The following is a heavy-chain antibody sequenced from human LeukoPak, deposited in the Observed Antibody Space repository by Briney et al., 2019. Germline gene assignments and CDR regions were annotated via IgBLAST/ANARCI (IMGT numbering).Heavy chain of an antibody. Sequence: ASVKASCKASGYSFTSNYIHWVRQAPGQGLEWMGMIYPRDGSTSYAQKFQGKVTVTRDTSTSTVHMELSGLRSEDTAVYYCARDQEAFDYWGQGTLVTVSS. J-gene: IGHJ4*02. CDR2: IYPRDGST. CDR1: GYSFTSNY. CDR3: ARDQEAFDY. V-gene: IGHV1-46*01.